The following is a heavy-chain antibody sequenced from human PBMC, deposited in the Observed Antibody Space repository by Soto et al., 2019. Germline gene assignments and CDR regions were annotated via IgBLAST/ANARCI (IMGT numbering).Heavy chain of an antibody. D-gene: IGHD1-26*01. J-gene: IGHJ6*02. V-gene: IGHV3-30*18. Sequence: GVLRLSCAASGFTFSSYGMHWVRQAPGKGLEWVAVISYDGSNKYYADSVKGRFTISRDNSKNTLYLQMSSLRAEDTAVYYCAKDVVVGATPGLGDYYYYYGMDVWGQGTTVTVSS. CDR2: ISYDGSNK. CDR3: AKDVVVGATPGLGDYYYYYGMDV. CDR1: GFTFSSYG.